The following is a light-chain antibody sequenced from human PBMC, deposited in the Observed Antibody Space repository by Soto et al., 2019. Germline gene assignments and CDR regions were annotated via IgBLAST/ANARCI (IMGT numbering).Light chain of an antibody. Sequence: EIVLTQSPATLSVSPGERATLSCRASQSVSSNLAWYQQKPGQAPRLLIYDTSSRATGFPARFSGSWSGTEFTLTISSLPYEDIAVYYCQQYNSGPPYTFGQGTKVEIK. CDR2: DTS. V-gene: IGKV3-15*01. CDR3: QQYNSGPPYT. CDR1: QSVSSN. J-gene: IGKJ2*01.